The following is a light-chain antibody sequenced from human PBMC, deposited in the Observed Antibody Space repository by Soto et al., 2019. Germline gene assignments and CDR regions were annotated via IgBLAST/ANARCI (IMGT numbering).Light chain of an antibody. Sequence: QSALTQPPSASGAPGQSVTISCTGVSSDVGGYDYVLWYQQYPGKAPKLIIFEVNKRPSGVPDRFSGSKSGNRASLSFSGLQAEEGAVYYCDSFAGNSRYVFGAGTKVTVL. V-gene: IGLV2-8*01. CDR1: SSDVGGYDY. J-gene: IGLJ1*01. CDR3: DSFAGNSRYV. CDR2: EVN.